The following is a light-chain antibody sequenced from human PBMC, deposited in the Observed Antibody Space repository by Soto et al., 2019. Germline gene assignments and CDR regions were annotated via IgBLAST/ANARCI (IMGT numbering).Light chain of an antibody. J-gene: IGLJ1*01. CDR3: AAWDDSLNVYV. CDR1: SSSIGSNS. V-gene: IGLV1-44*01. CDR2: TNN. Sequence: QSVLTQPPSASGTPGQRVTISCSGSSSSIGSNSVNWYQQLPRTAPKVLIYTNNQRPSGVPDRFSGSKSGTSAPLAISGLQSEDEADYYCAAWDDSLNVYVFGTGTKVTVL.